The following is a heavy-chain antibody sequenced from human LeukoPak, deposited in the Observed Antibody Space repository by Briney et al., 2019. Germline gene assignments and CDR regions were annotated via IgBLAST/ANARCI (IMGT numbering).Heavy chain of an antibody. CDR1: GYTFTGYY. Sequence: GASVKVSCKASGYTFTGYYMHWVRQAPGQGLEWMGWINPNSGDTNSAQKFQGRVTMTRDTSIGTAYMELRRLRSDDTAVYYCATGDRSSGWYYFDYWGQGTLVTVSS. J-gene: IGHJ4*02. V-gene: IGHV1-2*02. CDR2: INPNSGDT. CDR3: ATGDRSSGWYYFDY. D-gene: IGHD6-19*01.